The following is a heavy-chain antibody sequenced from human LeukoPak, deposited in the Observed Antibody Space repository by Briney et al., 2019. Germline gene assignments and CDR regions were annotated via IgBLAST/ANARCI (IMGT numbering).Heavy chain of an antibody. J-gene: IGHJ6*03. CDR3: ARADYDFWSGVKTLPDRYYMDV. D-gene: IGHD3-3*01. Sequence: SVKVSRKASGGTFSSYAISWVRQAPGQGLEWMGGIIPIFGTANYAQKFQGRITITADESTSTAYMELSSLRSEDTAVYYCARADYDFWSGVKTLPDRYYMDVWGKGTTVTVSS. V-gene: IGHV1-69*13. CDR2: IIPIFGTA. CDR1: GGTFSSYA.